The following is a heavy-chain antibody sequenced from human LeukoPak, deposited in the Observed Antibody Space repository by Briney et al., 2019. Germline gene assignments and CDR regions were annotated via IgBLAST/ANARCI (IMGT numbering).Heavy chain of an antibody. CDR3: ARGGYYYDSSGYFPQSDH. CDR2: INHSGST. Sequence: SETLSLTCAVYGGSFSGYYWSWIRQPPGKGLEWIGEINHSGSTNYNPSLKSRVTISVDTSKNQFSLKLSSVTAADTAVYYCARGGYYYDSSGYFPQSDHWGQGTLVTVSS. D-gene: IGHD3-22*01. CDR1: GGSFSGYY. J-gene: IGHJ4*02. V-gene: IGHV4-34*01.